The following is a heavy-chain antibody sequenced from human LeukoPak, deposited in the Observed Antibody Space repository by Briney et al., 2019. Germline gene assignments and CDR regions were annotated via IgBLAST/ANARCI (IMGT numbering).Heavy chain of an antibody. D-gene: IGHD3-22*01. J-gene: IGHJ3*02. Sequence: SETLSLTCAVYGGSFSGYYWSWNRQPPGKGLEWIGEINHSGSTNYNPSLKSRVTISVDTSKNQFSLKLSSVTAADTAVYYCARGDVYYDSSGYLAFDIWGQGTMVTVSS. V-gene: IGHV4-34*01. CDR2: INHSGST. CDR3: ARGDVYYDSSGYLAFDI. CDR1: GGSFSGYY.